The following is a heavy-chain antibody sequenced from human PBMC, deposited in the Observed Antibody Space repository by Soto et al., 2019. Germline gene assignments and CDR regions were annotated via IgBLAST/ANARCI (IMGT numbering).Heavy chain of an antibody. Sequence: QVQLVESGGGVVQPGTSLRLSCVASGFGFNFFGIQWVGQAPGKGLEWVAGISGDASRIYYADDLKGRVTISRVNSENTLYLQMNSLRPEDTALYYCARDRDAGWFVMDVWGQGTKVTV. CDR3: ARDRDAGWFVMDV. D-gene: IGHD3-10*01. V-gene: IGHV3-30*03. J-gene: IGHJ6*02. CDR2: ISGDASRI. CDR1: GFGFNFFG.